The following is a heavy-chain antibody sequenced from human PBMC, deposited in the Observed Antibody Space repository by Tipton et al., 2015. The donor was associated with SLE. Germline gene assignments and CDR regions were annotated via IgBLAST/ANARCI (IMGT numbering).Heavy chain of an antibody. Sequence: TLSLTCTVSGCSISKYYWGWIPQPAGKGLEWIGRIYTSGDPNYNPPLKSRVTLSVNTSKNQFSLRLSSVTAADTAMYFCAREDVGYCDGGSCPYYFDYWGQGTLVTVSS. J-gene: IGHJ4*02. CDR3: AREDVGYCDGGSCPYYFDY. CDR1: GCSISKYY. CDR2: IYTSGDP. V-gene: IGHV4-4*07. D-gene: IGHD2-15*01.